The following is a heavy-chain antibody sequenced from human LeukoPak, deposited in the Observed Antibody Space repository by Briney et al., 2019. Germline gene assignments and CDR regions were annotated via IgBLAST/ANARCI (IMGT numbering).Heavy chain of an antibody. D-gene: IGHD3-10*01. J-gene: IGHJ4*02. CDR2: INPNSGGT. CDR1: GYTFTGYY. V-gene: IGHV1-2*02. CDR3: ASTQDYYGSGSYYYLHDY. Sequence: GASVKVSCKASGYTFTGYYMHWVRQAPGQGLEWMGWINPNSGGTNYAQKFQGRVTMTRDTSISTAYMELSRLRSDDTAVYYCASTQDYYGSGSYYYLHDYWGQGTLVTVSS.